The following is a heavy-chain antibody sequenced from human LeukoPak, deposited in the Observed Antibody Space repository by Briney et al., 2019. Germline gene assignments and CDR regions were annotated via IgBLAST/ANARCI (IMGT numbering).Heavy chain of an antibody. CDR2: ISGSGGST. V-gene: IGHV3-23*01. CDR1: GFTFSSYA. CDR3: AEPIAVAGDTYYFDY. J-gene: IGHJ4*02. Sequence: GGSLRLSCAASGFTFSSYAMSWVRQAPGKGLEWVSAISGSGGSTYYADSVKGRFTISRDNSKNTLYLQMNSLRAEDTAVYYCAEPIAVAGDTYYFDYWGQGTLVTVSS. D-gene: IGHD6-19*01.